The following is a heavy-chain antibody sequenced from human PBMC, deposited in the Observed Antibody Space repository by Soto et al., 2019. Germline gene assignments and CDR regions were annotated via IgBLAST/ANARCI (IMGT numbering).Heavy chain of an antibody. V-gene: IGHV3-30*18. D-gene: IGHD6-19*01. J-gene: IGHJ4*02. Sequence: SLRLSCAASGFTFSSYGMHWVRQAPGKGLEWVAVISYDGSNKYYADSVKGRFTISRDNSKNTLYLQMNSLRAEDTAVYYCAKEKQWLPYYFDYWGQGP. CDR1: GFTFSSYG. CDR2: ISYDGSNK. CDR3: AKEKQWLPYYFDY.